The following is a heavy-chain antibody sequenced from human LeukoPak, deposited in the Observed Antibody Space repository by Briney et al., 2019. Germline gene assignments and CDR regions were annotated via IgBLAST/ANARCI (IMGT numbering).Heavy chain of an antibody. V-gene: IGHV4-34*01. Sequence: PSETLSLTCAVYGGSFSGYYWSWIRQPPGKGLEWIGEINHSGSTNYNPSLKSRVTISVDTSKNQFSLKLSSVTAADTAVYYCEREMSPGAFDIWGQGTMVTVSS. J-gene: IGHJ3*02. CDR1: GGSFSGYY. CDR3: EREMSPGAFDI. CDR2: INHSGST. D-gene: IGHD5-24*01.